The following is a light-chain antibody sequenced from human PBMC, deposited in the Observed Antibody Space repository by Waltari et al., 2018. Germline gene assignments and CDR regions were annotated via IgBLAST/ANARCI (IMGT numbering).Light chain of an antibody. J-gene: IGKJ4*01. CDR3: HQSYKAPQT. V-gene: IGKV1-39*01. CDR2: AAS. CDR1: QSISTA. Sequence: DIQMTQSPSSRSASVGDRVPITCRASQSISTALSWYLQKPGKAPKLLIYAASLLQDGVPSRFRGSGSGTDFTLTISNLQPEDFATYFCHQSYKAPQTFGGGTRLEIK.